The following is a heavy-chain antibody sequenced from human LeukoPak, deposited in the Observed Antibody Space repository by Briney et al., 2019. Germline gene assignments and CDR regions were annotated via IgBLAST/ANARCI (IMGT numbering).Heavy chain of an antibody. J-gene: IGHJ3*02. D-gene: IGHD3-22*01. CDR1: GFTFSSYG. V-gene: IGHV3-30*03. CDR2: ISYDGSNK. Sequence: PGGSLRLSCAASGFTFSSYGMHWVRPAPGKGLEWVAVISYDGSNKYYADSVKGRFTISRDNSKNTLYLQMNSLRAEDTAVYYCARSGQAQNYYDSSGFDAFDIWGQGTMVTVSS. CDR3: ARSGQAQNYYDSSGFDAFDI.